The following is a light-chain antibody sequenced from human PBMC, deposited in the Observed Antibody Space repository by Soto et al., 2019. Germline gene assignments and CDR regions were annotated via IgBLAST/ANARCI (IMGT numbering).Light chain of an antibody. Sequence: DIPMTQSPSSLSASVGDRVTIACRASRSISKYLNCYPQKPGEAPQLLIYHASNLQSGVPTRFSGSGSETDFTLTISSLQPEDCATYYCQQSYTSPPVTFGGGTKVEIK. J-gene: IGKJ4*01. CDR2: HAS. V-gene: IGKV1-39*01. CDR3: QQSYTSPPVT. CDR1: RSISKY.